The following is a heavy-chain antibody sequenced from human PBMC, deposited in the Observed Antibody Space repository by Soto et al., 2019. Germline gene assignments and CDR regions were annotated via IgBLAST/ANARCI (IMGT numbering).Heavy chain of an antibody. CDR3: ARAVVGYCSSASCPADF. CDR1: GYTFASFW. Sequence: PGESLKISCKGSGYTFASFWIGWVRQMPGKGLEWMGIIFPTDSTTIYSPSFQGQVTIPADKSINTAYLQWSSLKASDTAMYYCARAVVGYCSSASCPADFWGQGSLVTVSS. D-gene: IGHD2-2*01. V-gene: IGHV5-51*01. CDR2: IFPTDSTT. J-gene: IGHJ4*02.